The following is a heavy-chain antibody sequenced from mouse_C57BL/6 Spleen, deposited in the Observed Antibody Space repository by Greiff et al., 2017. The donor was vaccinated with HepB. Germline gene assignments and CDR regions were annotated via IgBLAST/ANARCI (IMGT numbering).Heavy chain of an antibody. V-gene: IGHV1-26*01. D-gene: IGHD1-2*01. CDR2: INPNNGGT. CDR1: GYTFTDYY. J-gene: IGHJ4*01. CDR3: ARYIIHGGYYAMDY. Sequence: VQLQQSGPELVKPGASVKISCKASGYTFTDYYMNWVKQSHGKSLEWIGDINPNNGGTSYNQKFKGKATLTVDKSSSTAYMELRSLTSEDSAVYYCARYIIHGGYYAMDYWGQGTSVTVSS.